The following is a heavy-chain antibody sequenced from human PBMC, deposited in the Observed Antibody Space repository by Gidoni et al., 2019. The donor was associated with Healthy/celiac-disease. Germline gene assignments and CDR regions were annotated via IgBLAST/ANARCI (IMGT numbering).Heavy chain of an antibody. CDR2: INHSGST. CDR3: ARGVRSAVVIAIRWFDP. J-gene: IGHJ5*02. Sequence: QVQLQQWGAGLLKPSETLSLTCAVYGGSFSGYYWSWIRQPPGKGLEWIGEINHSGSTNYNPSLKSRVTISVDTFKNQFSLKLSSVTAADTAVYYCARGVRSAVVIAIRWFDPWGQGTLVTVSS. D-gene: IGHD2-21*01. V-gene: IGHV4-34*01. CDR1: GGSFSGYY.